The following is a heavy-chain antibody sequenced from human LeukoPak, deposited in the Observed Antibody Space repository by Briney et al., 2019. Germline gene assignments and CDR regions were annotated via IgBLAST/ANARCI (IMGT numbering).Heavy chain of an antibody. D-gene: IGHD6-13*01. J-gene: IGHJ2*01. V-gene: IGHV4-59*01. CDR1: GGSIGSYY. CDR2: IYDSGST. Sequence: PSETLSLTCTVSGGSIGSYYWSWIRQPPGKGLEWIGYIYDSGSTNYNPSLKSRVTISVDTSKNQFSLKLSSVTAADTAVYYCARVYYSSSYDYWYFDLWGRGTLVTVSS. CDR3: ARVYYSSSYDYWYFDL.